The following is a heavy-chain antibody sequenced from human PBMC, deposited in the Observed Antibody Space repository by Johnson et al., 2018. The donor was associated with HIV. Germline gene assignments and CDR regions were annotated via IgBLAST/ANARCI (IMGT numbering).Heavy chain of an antibody. D-gene: IGHD5-24*01. CDR3: ARDRVPDLDGPSVDAFDI. CDR2: IWYDGTNK. CDR1: GFTFSSYA. J-gene: IGHJ3*02. V-gene: IGHV3-30*07. Sequence: QEQLVESGGGVVQPGRSLRLSCAASGFTFSSYAMHWVRQAPGKGLEWVAVIWYDGTNKYYADSVKGRFTISRDNSKNTLYLQMNSLRAEDTAVYYCARDRVPDLDGPSVDAFDIWGQGTMVTVSS.